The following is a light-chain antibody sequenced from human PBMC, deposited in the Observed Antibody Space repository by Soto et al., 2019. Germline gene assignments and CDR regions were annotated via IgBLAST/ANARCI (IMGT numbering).Light chain of an antibody. CDR2: EGN. V-gene: IGLV2-23*01. Sequence: QSALTQSASVSGSPGESITISCTGTSSDVGTYNLVTWYQQHPGRVPKLILYEGNKRPSGVSSRFSASKSGNTASLTISGLQAEDEADYFCCSYAPSRTLLFGGGTQLTVL. CDR1: SSDVGTYNL. J-gene: IGLJ2*01. CDR3: CSYAPSRTLL.